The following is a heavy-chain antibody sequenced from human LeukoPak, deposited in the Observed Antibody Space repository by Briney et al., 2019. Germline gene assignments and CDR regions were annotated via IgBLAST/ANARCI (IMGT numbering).Heavy chain of an antibody. D-gene: IGHD6-19*01. CDR3: ATIPHIAVAGTGNENY. Sequence: EASVKVSCKASGGTFSSYAISWVRQAPGQGLEWMGRIIPILGIANYAQKFQGRVTTTADKSTSTAYMELSSLRSEDTAVYYCATIPHIAVAGTGNENYWGQGTLVTVSS. CDR2: IIPILGIA. CDR1: GGTFSSYA. V-gene: IGHV1-69*04. J-gene: IGHJ4*02.